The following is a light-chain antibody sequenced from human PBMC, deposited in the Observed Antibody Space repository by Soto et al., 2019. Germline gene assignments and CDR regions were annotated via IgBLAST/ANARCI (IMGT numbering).Light chain of an antibody. J-gene: IGLJ2*01. Sequence: QSVLTQPPSASGTHGQRVTISCSGSSSNIGSNYVYWYQQLPGTAPKLLIYRNNQRPSGFPDRFSGSKSGTAASLAISGLRSEDEADYYCAAWDDSLSGPVVFGGGTKVTLL. CDR3: AAWDDSLSGPVV. CDR1: SSNIGSNY. V-gene: IGLV1-47*01. CDR2: RNN.